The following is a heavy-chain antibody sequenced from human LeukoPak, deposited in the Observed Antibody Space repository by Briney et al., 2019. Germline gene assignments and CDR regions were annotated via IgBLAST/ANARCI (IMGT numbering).Heavy chain of an antibody. CDR3: ARGLISAVAVPGF. CDR1: GGSFSGYF. D-gene: IGHD6-13*01. CDR2: INHKGTT. Sequence: PSETLSLTCAVYGGSFSGYFWSWIRQTPGKGLEWIGEINHKGTTNYNPSLKSRVTMSLDTSKSQFSLRLSSVTAADTAVYYCARGLISAVAVPGFWSQGTLVTVSS. J-gene: IGHJ4*02. V-gene: IGHV4-34*01.